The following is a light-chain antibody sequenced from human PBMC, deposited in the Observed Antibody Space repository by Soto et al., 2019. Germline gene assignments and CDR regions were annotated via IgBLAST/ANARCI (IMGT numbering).Light chain of an antibody. CDR3: QQYATTPWT. J-gene: IGKJ1*01. CDR2: ATS. V-gene: IGKV3-20*01. CDR1: QSLGTNY. Sequence: EIVLTQSPGTLSLSPGERVTLSCRASQSLGTNYLAWYLQKPGQAPRLLIYATSSRATGIPDRFSGSGSGTDFTLSISRLEPEDFAVYHCQQYATTPWTFGQGTKVDIK.